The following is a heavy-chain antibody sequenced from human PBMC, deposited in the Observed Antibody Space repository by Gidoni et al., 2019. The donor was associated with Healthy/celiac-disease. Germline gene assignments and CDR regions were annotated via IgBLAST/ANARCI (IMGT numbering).Heavy chain of an antibody. CDR3: ARAEQWLVRGNDY. Sequence: QVQLQQWGAGLLKPSETLSLTCAVYGGSFSGYYWSWIRQPPGKGLEWIGEINHSGSTNYNPSLKSRVTISVDTSKNQFSLKLSSVTAADTVVYYCARAEQWLVRGNDYWGQGTLVTVSS. CDR1: GGSFSGYY. J-gene: IGHJ4*02. D-gene: IGHD6-19*01. V-gene: IGHV4-34*01. CDR2: INHSGST.